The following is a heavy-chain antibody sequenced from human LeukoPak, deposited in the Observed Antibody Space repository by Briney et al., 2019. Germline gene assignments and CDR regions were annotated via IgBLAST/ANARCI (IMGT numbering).Heavy chain of an antibody. CDR1: GFTFSSYS. Sequence: GGSLRLSCAASGFTFSSYSMNWVRQAPGKGLEWVSSISSSSSYIYYADSVKGRFTISRDNAKNSLYLQMNSLRAEDTAVYYCAKLTVATPPGGYMDVWGKGTTVTVSS. J-gene: IGHJ6*03. V-gene: IGHV3-21*01. CDR3: AKLTVATPPGGYMDV. D-gene: IGHD5-12*01. CDR2: ISSSSSYI.